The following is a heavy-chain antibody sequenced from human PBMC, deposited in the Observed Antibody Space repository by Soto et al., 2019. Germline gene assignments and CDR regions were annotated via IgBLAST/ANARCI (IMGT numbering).Heavy chain of an antibody. CDR1: GGSISSYY. CDR2: IYYSGST. D-gene: IGHD3-3*01. Sequence: SETLSLTCTVSGGSISSYYWSWIRQPPGKGLEWIGYIYYSGSTNYNPSLKSRVTISVDTSKNQFSLKLSSVTAADTAVYYCARELSLFSYYDFWSGYPSGWFDPWGQGTLVTVSS. CDR3: ARELSLFSYYDFWSGYPSGWFDP. J-gene: IGHJ5*02. V-gene: IGHV4-59*01.